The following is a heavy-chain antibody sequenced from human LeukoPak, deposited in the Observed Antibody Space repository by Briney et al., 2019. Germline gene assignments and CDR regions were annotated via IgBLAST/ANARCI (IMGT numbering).Heavy chain of an antibody. D-gene: IGHD2-15*01. J-gene: IGHJ4*02. Sequence: GASVNVSCTASGGTFSSYAISWVRQAPGQGLEWMGGIIPIFGTANYAQKFQGRVTMTEDTSTDTAYMELSSLRSEDTAVYYCATAYIRMGFGGPYFDYWGQGTLVTVSS. CDR1: GGTFSSYA. CDR3: ATAYIRMGFGGPYFDY. V-gene: IGHV1-69*06. CDR2: IIPIFGTA.